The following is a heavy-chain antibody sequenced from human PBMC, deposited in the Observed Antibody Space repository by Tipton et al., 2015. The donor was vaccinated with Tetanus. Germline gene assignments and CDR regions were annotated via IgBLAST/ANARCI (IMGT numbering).Heavy chain of an antibody. CDR3: ARGRYNWNYVDY. V-gene: IGHV4-39*07. J-gene: IGHJ4*02. CDR2: IYYSGST. D-gene: IGHD1-20*01. CDR1: GGSISSSSYY. Sequence: TLSLTCTVSGGSISSSSYYWGWIRQPPGKGLEWIGSIYYSGSTYYNPSLKSRVTMSVDTSKNQFSLKLSSVTAADTAVYYCARGRYNWNYVDYWGQGTLVTVSS.